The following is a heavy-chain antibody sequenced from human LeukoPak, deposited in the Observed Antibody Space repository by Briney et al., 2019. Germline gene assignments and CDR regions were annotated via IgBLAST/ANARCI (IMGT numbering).Heavy chain of an antibody. D-gene: IGHD3-10*01. V-gene: IGHV3-48*04. J-gene: IGHJ6*02. CDR3: ARGWDRMVQGLNWRSADYYGMDV. CDR1: GLPFNRYS. Sequence: GGSLRLSCAASGLPFNRYSMNWVRQAPGKGLEWISYINSGSNTLYYADSVKGRFTVSRDNAKSSLYLQMDRLRAEDTAVYYCARGWDRMVQGLNWRSADYYGMDVWGQGTTVTDSS. CDR2: INSGSNTL.